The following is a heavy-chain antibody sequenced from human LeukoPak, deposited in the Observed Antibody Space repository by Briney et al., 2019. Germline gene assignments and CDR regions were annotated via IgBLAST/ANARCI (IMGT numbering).Heavy chain of an antibody. D-gene: IGHD2-21*02. J-gene: IGHJ3*02. CDR3: ARIGGGGDGNDAFDI. CDR1: GFTFSSYS. CDR2: ISSSSSYI. V-gene: IGHV3-21*01. Sequence: GGSLRLPCAASGFTFSSYSMNWVRQAPGKGLEWVSSISSSSSYIYYADSVKGRFTISRDNAKNSLYLQMNSLRAEDTAVYYCARIGGGGDGNDAFDIWGQGTMVTVSS.